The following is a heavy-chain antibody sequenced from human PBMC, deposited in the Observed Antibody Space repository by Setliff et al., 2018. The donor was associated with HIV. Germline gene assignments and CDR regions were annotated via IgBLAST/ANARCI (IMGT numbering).Heavy chain of an antibody. J-gene: IGHJ3*02. CDR1: RFTFSYYN. CDR3: ARGYSTNWLAAFDI. Sequence: GGSLRLSCAASRFTFSYYNMYWLRQAPGEGLEWVSSISGNSDHIYYADSVKGQFTISRDNAKNSLYLQMNSLRAEDTALYYCARGYSTNWLAAFDIWGQGTMVTVSS. CDR2: ISGNSDHI. V-gene: IGHV3-21*01. D-gene: IGHD6-13*01.